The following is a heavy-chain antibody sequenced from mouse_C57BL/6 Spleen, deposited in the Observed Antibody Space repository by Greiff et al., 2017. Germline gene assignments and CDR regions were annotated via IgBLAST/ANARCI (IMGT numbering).Heavy chain of an antibody. Sequence: QVQLQQPGAELVKPGASVKLSCKASGYTFTSYWMQWVKQRPGQGLEWIGEIDPSDSYTNYNQKFKGKATLTVGTSSSTAYMQLSSLTSEDSAVYYCARGRLRPRYFDVWGTGTTVTVSS. J-gene: IGHJ1*03. CDR3: ARGRLRPRYFDV. V-gene: IGHV1-50*01. CDR1: GYTFTSYW. CDR2: IDPSDSYT. D-gene: IGHD2-4*01.